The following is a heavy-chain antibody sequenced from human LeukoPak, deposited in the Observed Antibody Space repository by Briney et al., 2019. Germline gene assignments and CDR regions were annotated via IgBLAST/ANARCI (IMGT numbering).Heavy chain of an antibody. D-gene: IGHD2-15*01. CDR3: ARDAPIYCSGGSCYLFDY. Sequence: ASVKVSCKASGYTFTSYGISWVRQAPGQGLEWMGWISAYNGNTNYAQKLQGRVTMTTDTSTSTAYVELRSLRSEDTAVYYCARDAPIYCSGGSCYLFDYWGQGTLVTVSS. CDR1: GYTFTSYG. J-gene: IGHJ4*02. V-gene: IGHV1-18*01. CDR2: ISAYNGNT.